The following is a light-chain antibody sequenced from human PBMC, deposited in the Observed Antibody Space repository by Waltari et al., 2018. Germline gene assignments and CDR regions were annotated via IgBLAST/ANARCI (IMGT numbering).Light chain of an antibody. V-gene: IGKV3-15*01. CDR3: QQYNNWRTT. CDR2: RAS. J-gene: IGKJ1*01. Sequence: EVVVTQSPDTLSLSPGETATLSCRASQNVYTNIGWYQKKPGQPPRLLIYRASSRDTGVPARFSGSGSGTEFTLTINSLQSEDFAIYYCQQYNNWRTTFGQGTRVEI. CDR1: QNVYTN.